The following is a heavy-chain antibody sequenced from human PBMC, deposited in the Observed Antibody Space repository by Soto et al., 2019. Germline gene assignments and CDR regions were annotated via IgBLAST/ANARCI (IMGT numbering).Heavy chain of an antibody. J-gene: IGHJ4*02. CDR3: ASRDPGTSIDY. V-gene: IGHV4-4*02. CDR2: IYRTGST. Sequence: PSETLSLTCAVSGGSFTSNNWWTWVRQPPGQGLEWIGEIYRTGSTNYNPSLKSRVTISLDKSENQFSLKVTSLTAADTAVYYCASRDPGTSIDYWGQGTLVTVSS. CDR1: GGSFTSNNW. D-gene: IGHD1-7*01.